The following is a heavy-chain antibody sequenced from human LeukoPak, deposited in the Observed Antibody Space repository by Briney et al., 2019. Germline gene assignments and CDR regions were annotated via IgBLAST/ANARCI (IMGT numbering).Heavy chain of an antibody. CDR2: IIPIFGTA. CDR3: ARDRPPRHYDSQSHAFDI. D-gene: IGHD3-22*01. J-gene: IGHJ3*02. V-gene: IGHV1-69*13. Sequence: SVKVSCKASGGTFSSYAISWVRQAPGQGLEWVGGIIPIFGTANYAQKFQGTVTITADESTSTAYMELSSLRSEDTAVYYCARDRPPRHYDSQSHAFDIWGQGTMVTVSS. CDR1: GGTFSSYA.